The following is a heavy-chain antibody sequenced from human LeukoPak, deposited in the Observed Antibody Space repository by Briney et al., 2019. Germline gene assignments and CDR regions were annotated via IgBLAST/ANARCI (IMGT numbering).Heavy chain of an antibody. Sequence: GGSLRLSCAASGFTFSSYGMHWVRQAPGKGLEWVAFIRYDGSNKYYADSVKGRFTTSRDNSKNTLYLQMNSLRAEDTAVYYCAKSPPPSSGLAFDIWGQGTMVTVSS. V-gene: IGHV3-30*02. CDR1: GFTFSSYG. D-gene: IGHD6-19*01. CDR2: IRYDGSNK. CDR3: AKSPPPSSGLAFDI. J-gene: IGHJ3*02.